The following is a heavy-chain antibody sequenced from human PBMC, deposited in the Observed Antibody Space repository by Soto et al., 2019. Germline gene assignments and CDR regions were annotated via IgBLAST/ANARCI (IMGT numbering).Heavy chain of an antibody. D-gene: IGHD3-10*01. CDR3: ARDSHYYGSGSYPIYYGMDV. V-gene: IGHV1-18*01. CDR2: ISAYNGNT. CDR1: GYTFTSYG. Sequence: ASVKVSCKASGYTFTSYGISWVRQAPGQGLESMGWISAYNGNTNYAQKLQGRVTMTTDTSTSTAYMELRSLRSDDTAVYYCARDSHYYGSGSYPIYYGMDVWGQGTTVTVSS. J-gene: IGHJ6*02.